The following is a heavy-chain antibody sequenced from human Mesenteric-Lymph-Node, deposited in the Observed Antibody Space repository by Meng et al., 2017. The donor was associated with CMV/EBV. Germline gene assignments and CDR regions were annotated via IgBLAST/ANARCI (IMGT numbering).Heavy chain of an antibody. Sequence: GGSLRLSCEASGFTFNKYWLIWVRQAPGKGLEWVANIRQDGRERYYVDSGRDRFTISRDKAKNSLYLQMNSLRVEDTAVYYCTRDAIYRCYYYGMNVWGQGTTVTVSS. D-gene: IGHD1-14*01. CDR1: GFTFNKYW. J-gene: IGHJ6*02. CDR3: TRDAIYRCYYYGMNV. V-gene: IGHV3-7*01. CDR2: IRQDGRER.